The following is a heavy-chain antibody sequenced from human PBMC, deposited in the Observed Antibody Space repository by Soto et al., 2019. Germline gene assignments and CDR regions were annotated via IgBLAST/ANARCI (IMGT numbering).Heavy chain of an antibody. CDR3: AREQGGVQRDNWFDP. CDR2: IYYSGST. V-gene: IGHV4-31*03. CDR1: GGSISSGGYY. D-gene: IGHD1-1*01. Sequence: QVQLQESGPGLVKPSQTLSLTCTVSGGSISSGGYYWSWIRQHPGKGLEWIGYIYYSGSTYYNPSLKSRVTISVDTSKTQFSLKLSSVTAADTAVYYCAREQGGVQRDNWFDPWGQGTLVTVSS. J-gene: IGHJ5*02.